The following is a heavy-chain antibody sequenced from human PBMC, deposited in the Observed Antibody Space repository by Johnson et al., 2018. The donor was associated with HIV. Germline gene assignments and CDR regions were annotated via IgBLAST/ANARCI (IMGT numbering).Heavy chain of an antibody. CDR1: GFTFSSYG. V-gene: IGHV3-30*02. CDR3: AKGRLVGATTYDAFDI. D-gene: IGHD1-26*01. Sequence: QVQLVESGGGVVQPGGSLRLSCAASGFTFSSYGMHWVRQAPGKGLEWVAFIRYDGSNKYYADSVKGRFTISRDNSKNTLYLQMHSLRAEDTSVYYCAKGRLVGATTYDAFDIWGQGTMVTVSS. J-gene: IGHJ3*02. CDR2: IRYDGSNK.